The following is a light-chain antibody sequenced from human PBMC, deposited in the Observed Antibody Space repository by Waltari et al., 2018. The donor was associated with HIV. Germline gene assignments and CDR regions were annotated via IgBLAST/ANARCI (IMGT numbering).Light chain of an antibody. CDR1: QPIGND. CDR3: QQHNSYPRT. V-gene: IGKV1-17*01. J-gene: IGKJ1*01. CDR2: AAS. Sequence: DIQMTQSPSSLSASVGDRVTITCRASQPIGNDLGWYQHKPGKAPKRLIYAASSLQSGVPTRFSGSGTGTDFTLTISSLEPDDYATYYCQQHNSYPRTFGQGTKVEV.